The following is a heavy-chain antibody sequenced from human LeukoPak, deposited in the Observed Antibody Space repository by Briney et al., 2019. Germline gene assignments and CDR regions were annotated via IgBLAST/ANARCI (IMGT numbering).Heavy chain of an antibody. CDR3: ARGKGVLRYFDWLLSPNWFDP. D-gene: IGHD3-9*01. CDR2: INHSGST. Sequence: SETLSLTCAVYGVSFSGYYWSWLRQPPGKGLEWVGEINHSGSTNYNPSLKSRVTISVDTSKNQFSLKLSSVTAADTAVYYCARGKGVLRYFDWLLSPNWFDPWGQGTLVTVSS. J-gene: IGHJ5*02. V-gene: IGHV4-34*01. CDR1: GVSFSGYY.